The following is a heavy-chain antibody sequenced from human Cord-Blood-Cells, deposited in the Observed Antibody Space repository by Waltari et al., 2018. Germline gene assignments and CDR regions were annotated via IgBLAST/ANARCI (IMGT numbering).Heavy chain of an antibody. V-gene: IGHV4-34*01. D-gene: IGHD2-2*01. J-gene: IGHJ6*02. CDR1: GGSFSGYY. Sequence: VQLQQWGAGLLKPSETLSLTCAVYGGSFSGYYWSWSRQPPGTGLEWIGEINHSGSTNYNPSLKSRVTISVDTSKNQFSLKLSSVTAADTAVYYCARGRVYCSSTSCYYYYGMDVWGQGTTVTVSS. CDR2: INHSGST. CDR3: ARGRVYCSSTSCYYYYGMDV.